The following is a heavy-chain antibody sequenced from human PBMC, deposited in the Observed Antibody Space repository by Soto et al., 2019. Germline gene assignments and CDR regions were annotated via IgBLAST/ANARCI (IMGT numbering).Heavy chain of an antibody. CDR3: ARGYSSGWFQVGAFDI. Sequence: EVQLVESGGGLVQPGGSLRLSCAASGFTFSSYWMHWVRQAPGKGLVWVSRINSDGSSTCYADSVKGRFTISRDNAKNTLYLQMNSLRAEDTAVYYCARGYSSGWFQVGAFDIWGQGTMVTVSS. CDR2: INSDGSST. V-gene: IGHV3-74*01. J-gene: IGHJ3*02. D-gene: IGHD6-19*01. CDR1: GFTFSSYW.